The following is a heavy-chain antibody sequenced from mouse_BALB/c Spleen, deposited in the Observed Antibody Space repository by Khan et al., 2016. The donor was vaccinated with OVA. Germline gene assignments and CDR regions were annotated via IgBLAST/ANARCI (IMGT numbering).Heavy chain of an antibody. CDR1: GFTFSNYW. V-gene: IGHV6-6*02. J-gene: IGHJ2*01. Sequence: EGKREVSGGGLVQPGGSMKLSCVASGFTFSNYWMNWVRQSPEKGLEWVADIRLKCDDYVTHYEESVKGRFTITRDDAESSVYQQMNNLRAADTGIYYCWILLWGQGTTLTVSS. CDR3: WILL. CDR2: IRLKCDDYVT.